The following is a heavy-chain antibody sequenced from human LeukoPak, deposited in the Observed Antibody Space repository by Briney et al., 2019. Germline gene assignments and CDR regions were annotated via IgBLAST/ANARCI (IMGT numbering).Heavy chain of an antibody. J-gene: IGHJ4*02. D-gene: IGHD3-22*01. V-gene: IGHV3-23*01. Sequence: GVSLRLSCAASGFTFSSYAMSWVRQAPGKGLEWVAGIGASGGGTNYADSVKGRFTISRDNPKNTLYLQMNSLRAEDTAVYFCAKRGVVIRVILVGFHKEAYYFDSWGQGALVTVSS. CDR3: AKRGVVIRVILVGFHKEAYYFDS. CDR2: IGASGGGT. CDR1: GFTFSSYA.